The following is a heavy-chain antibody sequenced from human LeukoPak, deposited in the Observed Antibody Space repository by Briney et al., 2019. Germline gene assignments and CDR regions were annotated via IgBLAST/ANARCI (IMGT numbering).Heavy chain of an antibody. D-gene: IGHD2-21*02. V-gene: IGHV4-59*01. CDR3: ARDGPYCGGDCYEI. Sequence: PSETLSLTCTVSGGSISSYYWSWIRQPPWKGLEWIGYIYYSGSTNYNPSLKSRVTISVDTSKNQFSLKLSSVTAADTAVYYCARDGPYCGGDCYEIWGQGTMVTVSS. CDR1: GGSISSYY. CDR2: IYYSGST. J-gene: IGHJ3*02.